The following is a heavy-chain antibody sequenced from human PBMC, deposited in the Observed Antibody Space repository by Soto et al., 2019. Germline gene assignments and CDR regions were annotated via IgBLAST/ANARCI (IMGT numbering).Heavy chain of an antibody. CDR3: TTGQRRIPCVAWFSRYYFDY. Sequence: QVQLVQSGAEVKKPGASVKVSCKVSGYTLTELSMHWVRQAPGQGLEWMGGFDPEDGETSYAQKFQGRVTMTEDTSTYTAYLELSRLTSEDTAVYYCTTGQRRIPCVAWFSRYYFDYWGQGTLVTVSS. D-gene: IGHD3-3*01. CDR1: GYTLTELS. CDR2: FDPEDGET. V-gene: IGHV1-24*01. J-gene: IGHJ4*02.